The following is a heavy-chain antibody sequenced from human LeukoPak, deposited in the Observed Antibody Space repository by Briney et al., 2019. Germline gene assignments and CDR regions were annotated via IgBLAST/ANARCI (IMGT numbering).Heavy chain of an antibody. V-gene: IGHV3-30*04. J-gene: IGHJ6*03. D-gene: IGHD6-13*01. Sequence: GGSLRLSCAASGFTFSSYAMHWVRQAPGKGLEWVAVISYDGSNKYYADSVKGRFTISRDNSKNTLYLQMNSLRSEDTAVYYCARAAGQQLVLVAMGYYYYYMDVWGKGTTVTVSS. CDR1: GFTFSSYA. CDR2: ISYDGSNK. CDR3: ARAAGQQLVLVAMGYYYYYMDV.